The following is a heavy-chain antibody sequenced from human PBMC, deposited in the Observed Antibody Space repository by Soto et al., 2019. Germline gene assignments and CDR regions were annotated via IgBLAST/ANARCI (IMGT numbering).Heavy chain of an antibody. CDR1: EFTFRSYW. V-gene: IGHV3-74*01. CDR2: ISVDGSST. Sequence: GGSLSLSCAASEFTFRSYWMHWVRQSPGKGLVWVSRISVDGSSTNYADSVKGRFTISRDNAKNTVYLQIDSLRAEDTAVYYCARSLPGTYGAFDLWGQGTMVTVSS. J-gene: IGHJ3*01. D-gene: IGHD1-7*01. CDR3: ARSLPGTYGAFDL.